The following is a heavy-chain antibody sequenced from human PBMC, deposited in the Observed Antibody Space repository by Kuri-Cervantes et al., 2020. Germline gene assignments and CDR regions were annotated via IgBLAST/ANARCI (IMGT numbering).Heavy chain of an antibody. Sequence: GGSLRLSCAASGFTFDDYAMHWVRQAPGKGLEWVSGISWNSGSIGYADSVKGRFTISRDNAKNSLYLQMNSLRAEDTALYYCARDPDKLLWFGELLYPTYYYYGMDVWGQGTTVTVSS. CDR2: ISWNSGSI. V-gene: IGHV3-9*01. D-gene: IGHD3-10*01. CDR3: ARDPDKLLWFGELLYPTYYYYGMDV. J-gene: IGHJ6*02. CDR1: GFTFDDYA.